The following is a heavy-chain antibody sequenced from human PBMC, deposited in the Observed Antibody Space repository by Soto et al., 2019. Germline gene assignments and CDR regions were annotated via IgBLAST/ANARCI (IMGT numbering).Heavy chain of an antibody. V-gene: IGHV4-61*01. CDR2: GYYTGST. J-gene: IGHJ5*02. CDR3: ARTHYCTGGSCSFSWFDP. CDR1: GGSVSSSSYY. Sequence: ASETLSLTCSVSGGSVSSSSYYWTWIRQPPGKGLEWIGYGYYTGSTNYNPSLRSRVTISVDMSKNQVSLKLRSVTVADTAVYFCARTHYCTGGSCSFSWFDPWGQGTLVTVSS. D-gene: IGHD2-8*02.